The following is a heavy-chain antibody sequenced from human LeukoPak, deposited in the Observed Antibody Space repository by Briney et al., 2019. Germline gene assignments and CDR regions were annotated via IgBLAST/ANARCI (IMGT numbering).Heavy chain of an antibody. CDR2: IYHSGST. J-gene: IGHJ4*02. Sequence: SSGTLSLTCAVSGGSISSSNWWSWVRQPPGKGLEWIGEIYHSGSTNYNPSLKSRVTISVDTSKNQFSLKLSSVTAADTAVYYCARRGCSGGSCYGFVYWGQGTLVTVSS. D-gene: IGHD2-15*01. CDR1: GGSISSSNW. V-gene: IGHV4-4*02. CDR3: ARRGCSGGSCYGFVY.